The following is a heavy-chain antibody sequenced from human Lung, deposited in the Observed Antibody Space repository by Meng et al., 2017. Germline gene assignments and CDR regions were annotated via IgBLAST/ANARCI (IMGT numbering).Heavy chain of an antibody. V-gene: IGHV1-46*03. CDR1: GYTFTSYY. CDR2: INSSGDYT. J-gene: IGHJ4*02. D-gene: IGHD6-25*01. Sequence: QVQLVQSGAEVKKPGASVKVSCKASGYTFTSYYIHWVRQAPGQGLEWMGLINSSGDYTRYAQRFQGRVTMTRDTSTSTVYMELGSLRSEDTAVYFCARDVRLLEAYFDYWGQGTLVTVSS. CDR3: ARDVRLLEAYFDY.